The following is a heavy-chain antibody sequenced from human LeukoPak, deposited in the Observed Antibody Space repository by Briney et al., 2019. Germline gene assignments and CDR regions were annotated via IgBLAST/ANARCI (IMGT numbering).Heavy chain of an antibody. J-gene: IGHJ4*02. CDR3: AKGRKLDYGGNSGGYFDY. CDR1: GFTFSNYA. D-gene: IGHD4-23*01. CDR2: ISYDGSNK. Sequence: PGGSLRLSCAASGFTFSNYAMHWVRQAPGKGLEWMSVISYDGSNKYYADSVKGRFTISRDNSKNTLYLQMNSLRAEDTAVYYCAKGRKLDYGGNSGGYFDYWGQGTLVTVSS. V-gene: IGHV3-30-3*01.